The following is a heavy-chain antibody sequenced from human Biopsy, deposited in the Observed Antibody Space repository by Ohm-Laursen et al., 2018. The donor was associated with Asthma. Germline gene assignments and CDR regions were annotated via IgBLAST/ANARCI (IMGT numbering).Heavy chain of an antibody. J-gene: IGHJ4*02. V-gene: IGHV3-30*18. Sequence: SLRLSCTASGFTFRNFGMHWVRQAPGKGLDWVAVISFDGSNKNYTDSVKGRFTISRDNSRNTLHLQMNSLRAEDTAVYYCAKDVFPGWELRRGPDYWGQGTLVTVSS. CDR1: GFTFRNFG. CDR3: AKDVFPGWELRRGPDY. D-gene: IGHD1-26*01. CDR2: ISFDGSNK.